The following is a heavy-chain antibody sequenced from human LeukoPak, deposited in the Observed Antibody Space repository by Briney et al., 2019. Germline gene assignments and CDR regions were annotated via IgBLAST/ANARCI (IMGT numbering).Heavy chain of an antibody. CDR3: ARGGGLVTSTVTTGTADY. V-gene: IGHV4-34*01. J-gene: IGHJ4*02. Sequence: PSETLSLTSAVYGGSLRGYYWRGIRHPPRKGLGRMGEINHSGSTNYNPSPKSRVTISVDTSKNQFSLKLSSVTAADPAVYYCARGGGLVTSTVTTGTADYWGQGTLVTVSS. D-gene: IGHD4-11*01. CDR2: INHSGST. CDR1: GGSLRGYY.